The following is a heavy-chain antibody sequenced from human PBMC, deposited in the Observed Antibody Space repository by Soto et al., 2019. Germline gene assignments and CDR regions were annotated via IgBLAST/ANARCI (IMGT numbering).Heavy chain of an antibody. V-gene: IGHV3-23*01. Sequence: PGGXXXXXXTASXFIXXGYAXXXXXXAPGKGLEWVSAISGSGYNIYYADSVKGRFTISRDNSKNTLYLQMDSLRVEDSAVYYCAKALSGWYSFDNWGQGALVTVSS. CDR2: ISGSGYNI. CDR3: AKALSGWYSFDN. D-gene: IGHD6-19*01. CDR1: XFIXXGYA. J-gene: IGHJ4*02.